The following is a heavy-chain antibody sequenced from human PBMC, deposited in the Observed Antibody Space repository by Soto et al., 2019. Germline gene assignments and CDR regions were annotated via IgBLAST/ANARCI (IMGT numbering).Heavy chain of an antibody. J-gene: IGHJ4*02. Sequence: GGSLRLSCAASGFTFSGSAMHWVRQASGKGLEWVGRIRSKTKSYATSYAASVKDRFTISRDDSKNTAYLQMDSLKTEDTAVYYCTRYYNDTSGYFDYWGQGILVTVSS. CDR1: GFTFSGSA. CDR2: IRSKTKSYAT. D-gene: IGHD3-22*01. CDR3: TRYYNDTSGYFDY. V-gene: IGHV3-73*01.